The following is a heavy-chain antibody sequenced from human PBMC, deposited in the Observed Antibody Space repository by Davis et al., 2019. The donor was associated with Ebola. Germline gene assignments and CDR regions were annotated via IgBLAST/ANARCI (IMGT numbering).Heavy chain of an antibody. J-gene: IGHJ6*02. CDR3: ARGGGYGGYGMDV. D-gene: IGHD6-25*01. V-gene: IGHV4-34*01. CDR1: GVSFSGYY. Sequence: MPSETLSLTCAVYGVSFSGYYWNWIRQPPGKGLEWIGEINHSGRTNYNPSLKSRVTMSVDTSKNQFSLRVRSVTAAGTAVYYCARGGGYGGYGMDVWGQGTTVTVSS. CDR2: INHSGRT.